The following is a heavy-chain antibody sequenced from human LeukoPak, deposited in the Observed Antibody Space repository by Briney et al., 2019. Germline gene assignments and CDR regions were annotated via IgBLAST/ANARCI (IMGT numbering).Heavy chain of an antibody. CDR2: ISSSGSTI. Sequence: GGSLRLSCAAPGFTFSDYYMSWIRQAPGKGLEWVSYISSSGSTIYYADSVKGRFTISRDNAKNSLYLQMNSLRAEDTAVYYCASNLIGSYNAFDIWGQGTMVTVSS. D-gene: IGHD1-26*01. CDR3: ASNLIGSYNAFDI. V-gene: IGHV3-11*04. J-gene: IGHJ3*02. CDR1: GFTFSDYY.